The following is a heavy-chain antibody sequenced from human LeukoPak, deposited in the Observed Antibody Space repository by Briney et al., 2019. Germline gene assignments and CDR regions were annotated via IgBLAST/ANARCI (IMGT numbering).Heavy chain of an antibody. Sequence: RSGESLKISCKGSGYSFSNYWIAWVRQMPGKGLEWMGIIYPGDSDTRYSPSFQGQVTISADKSINIAYLQWSSLKASDTARYHCARERSAAAGDYYYGMDVWGQGTTVTVSS. J-gene: IGHJ6*02. CDR3: ARERSAAAGDYYYGMDV. CDR2: IYPGDSDT. V-gene: IGHV5-51*01. D-gene: IGHD6-13*01. CDR1: GYSFSNYW.